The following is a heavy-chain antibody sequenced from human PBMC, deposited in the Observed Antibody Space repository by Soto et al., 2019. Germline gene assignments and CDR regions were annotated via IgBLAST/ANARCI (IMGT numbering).Heavy chain of an antibody. J-gene: IGHJ4*02. D-gene: IGHD3-22*01. CDR2: INTRGNII. Sequence: PGGSLRLSCAASGFTFGSYEMNWVRQAPGKGLEWVSYINTRGNIIHYADSVKGRFTISRDNAKNSLYLQMNSLRAEDTAVYYCARDIDYYDSSGYQDYWGQGTLVTVSS. CDR1: GFTFGSYE. CDR3: ARDIDYYDSSGYQDY. V-gene: IGHV3-48*03.